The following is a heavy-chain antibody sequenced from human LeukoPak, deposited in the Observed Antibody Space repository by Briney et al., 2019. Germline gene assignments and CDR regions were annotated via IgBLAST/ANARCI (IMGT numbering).Heavy chain of an antibody. CDR3: ARRVSRTAAVDY. CDR1: AGSITSYY. D-gene: IGHD2-2*01. Sequence: SETLSLTCTVSAGSITSYYWSWIRQPPGKGLEWIGYIYYSGSTNYNPSLKSLVTISVDTSKNQFSLKLTSVTAADTAVYYCARRVSRTAAVDYWGQGTLVTVSS. J-gene: IGHJ4*02. CDR2: IYYSGST. V-gene: IGHV4-59*08.